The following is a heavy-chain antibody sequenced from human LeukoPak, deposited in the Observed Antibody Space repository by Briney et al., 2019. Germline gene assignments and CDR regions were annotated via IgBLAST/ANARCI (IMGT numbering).Heavy chain of an antibody. CDR2: FDPEDGET. CDR1: GYTLTELS. J-gene: IGHJ4*02. CDR3: ATISSYYYDSSGTQFDY. Sequence: ASVKVSCRVSGYTLTELSMHWVRQAPGKGLEWMGGFDPEDGETIYAQKFQGRVTMTEDTPTDTAYMELSSLRSEDTAVYYCATISSYYYDSSGTQFDYWGQGTLVTVSS. D-gene: IGHD3-22*01. V-gene: IGHV1-24*01.